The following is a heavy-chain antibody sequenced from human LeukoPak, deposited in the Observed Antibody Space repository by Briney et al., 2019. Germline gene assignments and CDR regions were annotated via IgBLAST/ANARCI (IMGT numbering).Heavy chain of an antibody. CDR1: GFTFNRNV. CDR2: IIDDGTST. D-gene: IGHD6-19*01. V-gene: IGHV3-23*01. Sequence: GGSLRLSCAASGFTFNRNVMSWVRQAPGKGLEWVSAIIDDGTSTYYADSVKGRFSISRDNSKNTVYLQMSSLRAEDTAIYYCAKPHDGGWWMFDYWGQGTLVTVSS. J-gene: IGHJ4*02. CDR3: AKPHDGGWWMFDY.